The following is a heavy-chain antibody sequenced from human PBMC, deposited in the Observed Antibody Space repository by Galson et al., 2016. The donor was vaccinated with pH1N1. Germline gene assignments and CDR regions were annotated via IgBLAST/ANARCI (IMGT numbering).Heavy chain of an antibody. D-gene: IGHD3-10*01. CDR3: ARGVWFGELGAWFDP. J-gene: IGHJ5*02. CDR1: GVSISSSGYY. CDR2: IYYSGST. V-gene: IGHV4-31*03. Sequence: TLSLTCTVSGVSISSSGYYWSWIRQHPGKGLEWIGYIYYSGSTYYNPSLKSRVTISVDTSKNQFSLKLSSVTAADTAVYYCARGVWFGELGAWFDPWGQGTLVTVSS.